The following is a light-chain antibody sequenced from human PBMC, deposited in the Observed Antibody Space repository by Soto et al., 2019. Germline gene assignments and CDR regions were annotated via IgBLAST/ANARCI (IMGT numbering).Light chain of an antibody. CDR3: QHYNSYSEA. CDR2: KAS. CDR1: QTISSW. V-gene: IGKV1-5*03. J-gene: IGKJ1*01. Sequence: DIQMTQSPSTLSASVGDRVTITCRASQTISSWLAWYQQKPGKAPKLLIYKASTLKSGVPSTFSGSGSGTEFTLTISTLQPDDFATYDCQHYNSYSEAVGQGTKGDIK.